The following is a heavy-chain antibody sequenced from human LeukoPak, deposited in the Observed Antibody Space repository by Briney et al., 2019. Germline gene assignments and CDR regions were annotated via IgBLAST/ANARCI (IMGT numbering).Heavy chain of an antibody. CDR3: ASSGSYRFDY. V-gene: IGHV3-48*02. Sequence: GGSLRLSCAASGFTFSSYSMNWVRQAPGKGLEWVSHITASGTAIFYADSVKGRFTISRDNAKNSLYLQMNSLRDEDTAVYYCASSGSYRFDYWGQGTLVTVSS. D-gene: IGHD1-26*01. CDR2: ITASGTAI. CDR1: GFTFSSYS. J-gene: IGHJ4*02.